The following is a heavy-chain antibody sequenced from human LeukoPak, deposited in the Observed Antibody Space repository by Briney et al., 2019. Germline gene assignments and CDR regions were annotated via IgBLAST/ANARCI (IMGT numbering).Heavy chain of an antibody. CDR3: AGDVTESGLLWFGELSSWFDP. V-gene: IGHV4-39*02. Sequence: TSETLSLTCTVSGGSISSSSYYWGWIRQPPGKGLEWIGRIYYSGSTYYNPSLKSRVTISVDTSKNQFSLKLSSVPAADTAVYYCAGDVTESGLLWFGELSSWFDPWGQGTLVTVSS. D-gene: IGHD3-10*01. J-gene: IGHJ5*02. CDR1: GGSISSSSYY. CDR2: IYYSGST.